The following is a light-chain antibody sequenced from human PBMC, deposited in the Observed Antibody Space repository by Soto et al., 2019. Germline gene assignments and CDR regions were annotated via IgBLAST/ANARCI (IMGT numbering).Light chain of an antibody. CDR2: GAS. CDR3: QQRSNWPAN. J-gene: IGKJ5*01. CDR1: QTITTY. Sequence: PATLSLSPGERATLSCRASQTITTYLAWYQQKPGQPPRLLIYGASNRATGIPARFSGSGSGTDFTLTISNLEPEDFAVYYCQQRSNWPANFGQGTRLEIK. V-gene: IGKV3-11*01.